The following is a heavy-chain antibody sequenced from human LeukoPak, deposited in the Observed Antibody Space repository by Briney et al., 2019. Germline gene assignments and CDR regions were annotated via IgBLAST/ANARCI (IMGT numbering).Heavy chain of an antibody. CDR2: INSDGSST. D-gene: IGHD3-3*01. V-gene: IGHV3-74*01. J-gene: IGHJ4*02. CDR1: GFTFSSYW. Sequence: PGGSLRLSCAASGFTFSSYWMHWVRQAPGKGLVWVSRINSDGSSTSYADSVKGRFTISRDNAKKTLYLQMNSLRAEDTAVYYCAISGHYDFRNGDYWGQGTLVTVSS. CDR3: AISGHYDFRNGDY.